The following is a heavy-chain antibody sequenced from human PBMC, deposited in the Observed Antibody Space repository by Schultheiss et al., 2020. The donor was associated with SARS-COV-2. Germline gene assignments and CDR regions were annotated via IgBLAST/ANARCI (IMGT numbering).Heavy chain of an antibody. CDR2: INSDGSST. CDR3: ARDLGYYYDSSGFDF. V-gene: IGHV3-74*01. CDR1: GFTFSSYW. J-gene: IGHJ5*01. D-gene: IGHD3-22*01. Sequence: GGSLRLSCAASGFTFSSYWMHWVRQAPGKGLVWVSRINSDGSSTSYADSVKGRFTISRDNAKNSLYLQMNSLRAEDTAVYYCARDLGYYYDSSGFDFWGQGTLVTVSS.